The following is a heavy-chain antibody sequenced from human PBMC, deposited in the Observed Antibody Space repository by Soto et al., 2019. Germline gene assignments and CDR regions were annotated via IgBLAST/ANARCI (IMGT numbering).Heavy chain of an antibody. CDR1: GFTFSSYA. V-gene: IGHV3-30-3*01. CDR3: ARGPSSLTRFDY. J-gene: IGHJ4*02. D-gene: IGHD2-2*01. CDR2: VSYDGSNK. Sequence: HPWGSLRLSCAGSGFTFSSYAMHWVRQAPGKGLEWVAAVSYDGSNKYYADSVKGRFTISRDNSKNTLYLQMNSLRAEDTAVYYCARGPSSLTRFDYWGQGTLVTVSS.